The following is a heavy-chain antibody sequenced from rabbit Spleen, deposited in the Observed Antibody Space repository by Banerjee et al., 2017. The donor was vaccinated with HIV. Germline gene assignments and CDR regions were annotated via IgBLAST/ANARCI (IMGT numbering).Heavy chain of an antibody. Sequence: QSLEESGGALVKPGAALTLTCIASGVSFSGNSNMCRVRQAPGKGLEWIACIDSGSSGFTYFASWAKGRFTISKASSTTVTLQMTSLTAADTATYFCARDTSTSFSSYGMDLWGPGTLVTVS. CDR2: IDSGSSGFT. CDR1: GVSFSGNSN. V-gene: IGHV1S40*01. J-gene: IGHJ6*01. CDR3: ARDTSTSFSSYGMDL. D-gene: IGHD1-1*01.